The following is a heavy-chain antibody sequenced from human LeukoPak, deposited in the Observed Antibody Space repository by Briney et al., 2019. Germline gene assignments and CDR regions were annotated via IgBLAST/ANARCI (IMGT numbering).Heavy chain of an antibody. CDR2: TYYRSKWYN. V-gene: IGHV6-1*01. D-gene: IGHD6-19*01. Sequence: SQTLSLTCAISGDSVSSNSAAWNWIRQSPSRGLEWLGRTYYRSKWYNDYAVSVKSRITINPDTSKNQFSLRLSSVTAADTAIYYCARIKAGIAVAGVFDDWGQGTLVTVSS. CDR1: GDSVSSNSAA. J-gene: IGHJ4*02. CDR3: ARIKAGIAVAGVFDD.